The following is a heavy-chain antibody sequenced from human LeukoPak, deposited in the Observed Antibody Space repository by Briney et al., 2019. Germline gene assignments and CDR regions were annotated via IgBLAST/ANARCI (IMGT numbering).Heavy chain of an antibody. D-gene: IGHD4-17*01. J-gene: IGHJ4*02. Sequence: ASVKVSCKASGYTFTRYDINWVRQATGRGLEWMGWMNPNSGNTGYAQKFQGRVTMTRDTSISTAYMELSRLRSDDTAVYYCARVNGDEGFDYWGQGTLVTVSS. V-gene: IGHV1-8*01. CDR3: ARVNGDEGFDY. CDR2: MNPNSGNT. CDR1: GYTFTRYD.